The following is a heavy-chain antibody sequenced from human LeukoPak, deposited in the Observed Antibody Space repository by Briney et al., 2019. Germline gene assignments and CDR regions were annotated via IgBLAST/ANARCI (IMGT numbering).Heavy chain of an antibody. CDR1: GFTFSTYG. V-gene: IGHV3-33*01. Sequence: GGSLRLSCAASGFTFSTYGMHWVRQAPGKGLEWVAVIWYDGSNKYYADSVKGRFTISRDNSKNTLYLQMNSLRAEDTAVYYCARGSWRPRSWDYFDYWGQGTLVTVSS. CDR2: IWYDGSNK. J-gene: IGHJ4*02. CDR3: ARGSWRPRSWDYFDY. D-gene: IGHD3-16*01.